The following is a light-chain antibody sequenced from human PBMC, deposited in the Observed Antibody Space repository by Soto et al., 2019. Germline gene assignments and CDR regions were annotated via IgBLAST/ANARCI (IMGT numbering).Light chain of an antibody. CDR3: QQYGSSPLT. V-gene: IGKV3-20*01. J-gene: IGKJ4*01. CDR2: DAS. Sequence: EFVLTQSPGTLSLSPGERATLSCRASQTVRNNYLAWYQQKPGQAPRLLIYDASSRATGIPDRFSGSGSGADSTLSISRLEPEDFAVYYCQQYGSSPLTFGGGTKVDI. CDR1: QTVRNNY.